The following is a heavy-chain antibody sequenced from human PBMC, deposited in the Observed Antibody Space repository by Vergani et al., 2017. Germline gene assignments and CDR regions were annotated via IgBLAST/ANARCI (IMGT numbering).Heavy chain of an antibody. CDR2: INPSGGST. J-gene: IGHJ4*02. V-gene: IGHV1-46*01. CDR3: ARDSLYQASSGYLFDY. Sequence: QVQLVQSGAEVKKPGASVKVSCKASGYTFTSYYMPWVRQAPGQGLEWMGIINPSGGSTSYAQKFQGRVTMTRDTSTSTVYMELSSLRSEVTAVYYCARDSLYQASSGYLFDYWGQGTLVTVSS. D-gene: IGHD3-22*01. CDR1: GYTFTSYY.